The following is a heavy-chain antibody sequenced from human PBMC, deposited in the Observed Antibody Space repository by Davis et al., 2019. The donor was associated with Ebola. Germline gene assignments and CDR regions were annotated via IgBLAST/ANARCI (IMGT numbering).Heavy chain of an antibody. CDR2: ISYDGSNK. V-gene: IGHV3-30-3*01. CDR1: GFTFSSYA. CDR3: ARDFYYYGSGSYSYMDV. J-gene: IGHJ6*02. Sequence: GESLKISCAASGFTFSSYAMHWVRQAPGKGLEWVAVISYDGSNKYYADSVKGRFTISRDNSKNTLYLQMNSLRAEDTAVYYCARDFYYYGSGSYSYMDVWGQGTTVTVSS. D-gene: IGHD3-10*01.